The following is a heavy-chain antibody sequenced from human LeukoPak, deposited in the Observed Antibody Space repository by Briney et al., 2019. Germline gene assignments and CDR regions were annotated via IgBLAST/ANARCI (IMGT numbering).Heavy chain of an antibody. J-gene: IGHJ6*02. Sequence: PGGSLRLSCAASGFTFSSYSMNWVRQAPGKGLEWVSSISSSSCYIYYADSVKGRFTNSRDNAKNPLYLQMNSLRAEDTAVYYCARDRGYCRSTSCYRYYYYGMDVWGQGTTVTVSS. V-gene: IGHV3-21*01. CDR3: ARDRGYCRSTSCYRYYYYGMDV. D-gene: IGHD2-2*01. CDR2: ISSSSCYI. CDR1: GFTFSSYS.